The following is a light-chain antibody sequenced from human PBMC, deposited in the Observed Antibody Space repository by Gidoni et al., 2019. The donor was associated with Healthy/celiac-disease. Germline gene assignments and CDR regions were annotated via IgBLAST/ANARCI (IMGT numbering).Light chain of an antibody. J-gene: IGKJ1*01. Sequence: EIVMTQSPATLSVSPGESATLSCRASQSVSSNLAWYQQKPGQAPRLLIYGASTRATGIPARFSGSGSGTEFTLTISILQSEDFAVYYCQQYNNWPPCTFGQGTKVEIK. CDR1: QSVSSN. CDR3: QQYNNWPPCT. CDR2: GAS. V-gene: IGKV3-15*01.